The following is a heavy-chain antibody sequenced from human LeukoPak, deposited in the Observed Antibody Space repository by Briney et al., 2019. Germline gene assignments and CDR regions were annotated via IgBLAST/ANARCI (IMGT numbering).Heavy chain of an antibody. Sequence: PGGSLRLSCAVSGFTFSDYAMSWVRQAPGKGLEWVSHISGSGGSTYYADSVKGRFTISRDNSKNTLYLQMNSLRAEDTAVYYCAKDSSWVVGSVLDYWGQGTLVTVSS. CDR2: ISGSGGST. V-gene: IGHV3-23*01. J-gene: IGHJ4*02. CDR3: AKDSSWVVGSVLDY. D-gene: IGHD2-2*01. CDR1: GFTFSDYA.